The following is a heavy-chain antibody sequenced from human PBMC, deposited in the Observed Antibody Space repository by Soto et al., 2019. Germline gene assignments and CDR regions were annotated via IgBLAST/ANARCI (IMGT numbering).Heavy chain of an antibody. V-gene: IGHV4-59*01. CDR3: ARGIAVASYYFNY. J-gene: IGHJ4*02. D-gene: IGHD6-19*01. Sequence: SETLSLTCTVSGGSISSYYLSWIRQPPGKGLEWIGYIYYSGSTNYNPSLKSRVTISVDTSKNQFSLKLSSVTAADTAVYYCARGIAVASYYFNYWGQGTLVTVSS. CDR2: IYYSGST. CDR1: GGSISSYY.